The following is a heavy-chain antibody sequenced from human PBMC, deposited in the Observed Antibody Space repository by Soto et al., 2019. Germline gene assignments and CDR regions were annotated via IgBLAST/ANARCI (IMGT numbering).Heavy chain of an antibody. Sequence: GGSLRLSCAASGFTFSSYGMHWVRQAPGKWLEWVAVIWYDGSNKYYADSVKGRFTISRDNSKNTLYLQMNSLRAEDTAVYYCARDGVRLFLAGYYGMDVWGQGTTVTVSS. CDR3: ARDGVRLFLAGYYGMDV. D-gene: IGHD3-3*01. V-gene: IGHV3-33*01. CDR1: GFTFSSYG. J-gene: IGHJ6*02. CDR2: IWYDGSNK.